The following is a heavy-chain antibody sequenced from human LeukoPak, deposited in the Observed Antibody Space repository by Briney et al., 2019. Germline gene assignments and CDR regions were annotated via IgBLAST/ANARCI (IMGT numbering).Heavy chain of an antibody. Sequence: GGSLRLSCAASGFTFSSYGMHWVRQAPGKGLEWVAVISYDGSNKYYADSVKGRFTISRDNAKNSLYLQMNSLRAEDTAVYYCASMGYYYDSRGYYRYWGQGTLVTVSS. J-gene: IGHJ4*02. CDR2: ISYDGSNK. D-gene: IGHD3-22*01. V-gene: IGHV3-30*03. CDR1: GFTFSSYG. CDR3: ASMGYYYDSRGYYRY.